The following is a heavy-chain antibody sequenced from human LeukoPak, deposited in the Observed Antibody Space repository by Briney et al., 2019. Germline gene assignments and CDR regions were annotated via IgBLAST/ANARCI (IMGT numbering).Heavy chain of an antibody. D-gene: IGHD3-9*01. CDR1: GYTFTSYG. CDR3: ARGHPDILTGYYYYYYGMDV. CDR2: INPSGGST. J-gene: IGHJ6*02. Sequence: ASVKVSCKASGYTFTSYGISWVRQAPGQGLEWMGIINPSGGSTSYAQKFQGRVTMTRDTSTSTVYMELSSLRSEDTAVYYCARGHPDILTGYYYYYYGMDVWGQGTTVTDS. V-gene: IGHV1-46*01.